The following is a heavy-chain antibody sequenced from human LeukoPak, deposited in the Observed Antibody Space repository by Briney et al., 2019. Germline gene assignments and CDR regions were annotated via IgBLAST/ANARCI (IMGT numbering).Heavy chain of an antibody. J-gene: IGHJ3*02. CDR1: GSTFNSYA. CDR3: AKDWNDVGSDAFHI. V-gene: IGHV3-23*01. Sequence: GGSLRPSCAASGSTFNSYAMSWVRQAPGKGLEWVSAISGSGANTYYADSVKGRFSISRDNSKNTLYLQMNSLRAEDTAIYFCAKDWNDVGSDAFHIWGQGTMVTVSS. D-gene: IGHD1-1*01. CDR2: ISGSGANT.